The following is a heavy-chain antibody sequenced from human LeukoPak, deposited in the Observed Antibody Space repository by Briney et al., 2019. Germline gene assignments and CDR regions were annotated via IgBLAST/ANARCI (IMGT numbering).Heavy chain of an antibody. Sequence: PGGSLKLSCAASGFTFSGSAMHWVRQASGKGLEWVGRIRSKANSYATAYAASVKGRSTISRDDSKNTAYLQMNSLKTEDTAVYYCTIPFYDSSGYYGNFDYWGQGTLVTVSS. V-gene: IGHV3-73*01. J-gene: IGHJ4*02. CDR3: TIPFYDSSGYYGNFDY. CDR1: GFTFSGSA. D-gene: IGHD3-22*01. CDR2: IRSKANSYAT.